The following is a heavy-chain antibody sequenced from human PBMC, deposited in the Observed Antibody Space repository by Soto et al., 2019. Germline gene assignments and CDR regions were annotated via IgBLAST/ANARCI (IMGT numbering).Heavy chain of an antibody. Sequence: HPGGSLSLSCAAFGFTVSGKKYVAWVRQAPGKGLEWVSALYDLDGTYYADSVKGRFTTSSDSSRTTVYLQMNSLRPDDTAVYSCATWHLQEHAYDIWGQGTMVTVSS. J-gene: IGHJ3*02. V-gene: IGHV3-53*01. D-gene: IGHD1-1*01. CDR3: ATWHLQEHAYDI. CDR1: GFTVSGKKY. CDR2: LYDLDGT.